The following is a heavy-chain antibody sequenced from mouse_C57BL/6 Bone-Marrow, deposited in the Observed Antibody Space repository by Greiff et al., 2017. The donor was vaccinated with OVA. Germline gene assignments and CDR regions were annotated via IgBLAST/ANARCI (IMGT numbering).Heavy chain of an antibody. Sequence: EVQLQQSGPELVKPGASVKISCKASGYTFTDYYMNWVKQSHGKSLEWIGDINPNNGGTSYNQKFKGKATLTVDKSSSTAYMELRSLTSEYSAVYYCARPHYGSILYYAMDYWGQGTSVTVSS. D-gene: IGHD1-1*01. CDR3: ARPHYGSILYYAMDY. CDR2: INPNNGGT. CDR1: GYTFTDYY. J-gene: IGHJ4*01. V-gene: IGHV1-26*01.